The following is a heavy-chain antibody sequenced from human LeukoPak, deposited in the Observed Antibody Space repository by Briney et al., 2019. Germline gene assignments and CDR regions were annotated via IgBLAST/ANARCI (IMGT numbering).Heavy chain of an antibody. CDR1: GGTFSSYA. J-gene: IGHJ4*02. CDR3: ARGPVYCGGDCYFDY. CDR2: IIPIFGIA. Sequence: GSSEKVSCKASGGTFSSYANSWVRHAPGQGLDWMGRIIPIFGIANYAQKFQGRVTITADKSTSTAYMELSSLRSEDTAVYYCARGPVYCGGDCYFDYWGQGTLVTVSS. V-gene: IGHV1-69*04. D-gene: IGHD2-21*02.